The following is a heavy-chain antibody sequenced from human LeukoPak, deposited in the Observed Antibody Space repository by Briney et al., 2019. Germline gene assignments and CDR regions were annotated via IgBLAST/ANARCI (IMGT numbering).Heavy chain of an antibody. CDR2: ISYNGVNT. V-gene: IGHV3-64*01. J-gene: IGHJ4*02. CDR3: ATSLVHFPENY. D-gene: IGHD6-13*01. CDR1: GFTFSNYA. Sequence: GGSLRLSCAASGFTFSNYAMHWVRQAPGKGLEYVSAISYNGVNTYYANSVKGRFTISRDNSKNTLYLQMGSLTAEDMAVYYCATSLVHFPENYWGQGTLVTVSS.